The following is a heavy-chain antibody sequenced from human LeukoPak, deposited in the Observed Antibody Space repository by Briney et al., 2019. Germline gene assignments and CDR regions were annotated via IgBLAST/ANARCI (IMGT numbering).Heavy chain of an antibody. J-gene: IGHJ4*02. CDR3: AKLWTGTTSY. D-gene: IGHD1-1*01. CDR2: ISYDGSNK. V-gene: IGHV3-30*18. Sequence: GGSLRLSCAASGFTFNSYGMHWVRQAPGKGLEWVAVISYDGSNKYYADSVKGRFTISRDNSKNSLYLQMNSLRAEDTAVYYCAKLWTGTTSYWGQGTLVTVSS. CDR1: GFTFNSYG.